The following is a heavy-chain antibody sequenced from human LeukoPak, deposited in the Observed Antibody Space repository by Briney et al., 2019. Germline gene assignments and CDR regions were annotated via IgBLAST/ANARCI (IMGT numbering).Heavy chain of an antibody. D-gene: IGHD4-17*01. CDR2: SNHSGST. CDR1: GGSFSGYY. V-gene: IGHV4-34*01. CDR3: ARGRAVTTLKPYNWFDP. Sequence: SETLSLTCAVYGGSFSGYYWSLIRQPPGKGLEWIGESNHSGSTNYNPSLKSRVTISVDTSKNQFSLKLSSVTAADTAVYYCARGRAVTTLKPYNWFDPWGQGTLVTVSS. J-gene: IGHJ5*02.